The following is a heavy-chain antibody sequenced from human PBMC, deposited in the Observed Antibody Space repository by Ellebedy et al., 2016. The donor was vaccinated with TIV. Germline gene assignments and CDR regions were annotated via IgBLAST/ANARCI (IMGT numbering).Heavy chain of an antibody. D-gene: IGHD3-10*01. CDR1: GYSISSGYY. CDR2: INHSGST. V-gene: IGHV4-38-2*02. Sequence: SETLSLXCTVSGYSISSGYYWSWTRQPPGKGLEWIGEINHSGSTNYNPSLKSRVTISVDTSKNQFSLKLSSVTAADTAVYYCARDLYYGSGRRSYYYYGMDVWGQGTTVTVSS. J-gene: IGHJ6*02. CDR3: ARDLYYGSGRRSYYYYGMDV.